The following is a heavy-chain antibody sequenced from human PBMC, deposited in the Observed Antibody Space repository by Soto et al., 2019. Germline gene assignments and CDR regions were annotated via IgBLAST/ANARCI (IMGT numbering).Heavy chain of an antibody. J-gene: IGHJ6*02. V-gene: IGHV4-28*01. CDR2: ITHGGST. D-gene: IGHD6-19*01. Sequence: KPSETLSLTCAVYGYSIRSSDWWGWIRQPPGKGLEWIGYITHGGSTNYNPSLKRRVTMSVDPSKNQFSLNLTSVTAVDTAVYYCARMAVTTFYYYAMDVWGQGTTVTVSS. CDR1: GYSIRSSDW. CDR3: ARMAVTTFYYYAMDV.